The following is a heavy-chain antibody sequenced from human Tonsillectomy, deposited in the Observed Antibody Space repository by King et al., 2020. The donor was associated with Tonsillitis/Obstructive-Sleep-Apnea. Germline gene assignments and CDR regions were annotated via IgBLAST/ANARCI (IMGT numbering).Heavy chain of an antibody. J-gene: IGHJ5*02. CDR3: ARDDVVGRYIDP. D-gene: IGHD1-1*01. Sequence: VQLVQSGAEVKTPGASVKVSCKASGYTFTRYYIHWVRQARGQGLEWLGIINPRDGITTYAQKFQGRVTMTTDTSASTVYLELRSLRSEDTAVYYCARDDVVGRYIDPWGQGTLVTVSS. CDR1: GYTFTRYY. CDR2: INPRDGIT. V-gene: IGHV1-46*01.